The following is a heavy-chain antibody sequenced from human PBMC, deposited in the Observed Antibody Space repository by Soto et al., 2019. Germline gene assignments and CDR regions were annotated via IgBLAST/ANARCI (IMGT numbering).Heavy chain of an antibody. CDR2: MSTYNENK. V-gene: IGHV1-18*01. CDR1: GYAFTSYG. Sequence: AVKVSCKASGYAFTSYGINWVRRAPGQGLEWVGWMSTYNENKVYAQKLQGRVAMTMDTATSTAYLDLGPLRSDDTAVYYCANDARKAPTAYV. CDR3: ANDARKAPTAYV. J-gene: IGHJ3*01. D-gene: IGHD1-1*01.